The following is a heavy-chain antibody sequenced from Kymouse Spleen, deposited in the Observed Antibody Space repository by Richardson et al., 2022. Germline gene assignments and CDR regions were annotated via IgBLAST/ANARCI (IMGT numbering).Heavy chain of an antibody. CDR2: IYYSGST. D-gene: IGHD1-7*01. V-gene: IGHV4-39*01. CDR3: ARAITGTRGGYFDY. Sequence: QLQLQESGPGLVKPSETLSLTCTVSGGSISSSSYYWGWIRQPPGKGLEWIGSIYYSGSTYYNPSLKSRVTISVDTSKNQFSLKLSSVTAADTAVYYCARAITGTRGGYFDYWGQGTLVTVSS. CDR1: GGSISSSSYY. J-gene: IGHJ4*02.